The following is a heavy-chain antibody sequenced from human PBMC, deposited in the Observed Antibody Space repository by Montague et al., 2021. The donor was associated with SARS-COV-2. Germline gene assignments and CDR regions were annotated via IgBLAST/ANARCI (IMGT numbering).Heavy chain of an antibody. CDR3: SSERVGPTRVLYYFDH. CDR1: TDSISSSYW. Sequence: SETLSLTCTVSTDSISSSYWRGWVRQSQGKGLEWIGEIYQRGSTNYNPFHRRRVTISVDKSKNQFSLMLSSGTAADTAVYYCSSERVGPTRVLYYFDHWGQGTLVIVSS. CDR2: IYQRGST. J-gene: IGHJ4*02. D-gene: IGHD3-10*01. V-gene: IGHV4-4*02.